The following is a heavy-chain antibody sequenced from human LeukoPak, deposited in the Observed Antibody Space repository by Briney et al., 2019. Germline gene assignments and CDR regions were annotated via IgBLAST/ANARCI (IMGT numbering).Heavy chain of an antibody. J-gene: IGHJ4*02. V-gene: IGHV3-21*01. CDR1: GFTFSSYS. CDR3: AVLAVAGTNFDY. Sequence: PGGSLRLSCAASGFTFSSYSMNWVRQAPGKGLEWVSSISSSSSYIYYADSVKGRFTISRDNAKNSLYLQMNSLGAEDTAVYYCAVLAVAGTNFDYWGQGTLVTVSS. CDR2: ISSSSSYI. D-gene: IGHD6-19*01.